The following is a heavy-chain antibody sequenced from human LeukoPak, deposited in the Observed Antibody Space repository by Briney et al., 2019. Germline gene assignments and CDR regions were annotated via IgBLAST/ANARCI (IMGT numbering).Heavy chain of an antibody. CDR1: GGSINGYY. CDR2: VYNSVSI. D-gene: IGHD2-2*01. J-gene: IGHJ5*02. Sequence: SETLSLTCTVSGGSINGYYWSWIRQPAGKGLEWIGRVYNSVSINYNPSLKSRVTMSIDTSKNQFYLKLNSVAAADTAVCYCARDRSSSYTRDWFDPWGQGALVTVSS. CDR3: ARDRSSSYTRDWFDP. V-gene: IGHV4-4*07.